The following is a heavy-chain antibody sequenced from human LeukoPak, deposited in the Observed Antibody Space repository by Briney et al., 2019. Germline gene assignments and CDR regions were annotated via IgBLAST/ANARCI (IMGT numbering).Heavy chain of an antibody. J-gene: IGHJ4*02. D-gene: IGHD3-16*01. CDR2: ISGSGAST. V-gene: IGHV3-23*01. CDR3: ARELGVWGYFDY. Sequence: GGSLRLSCAASGVTFSSYAMSWVRQAPGKGLEWVSVISGSGASTYYADSVKGRFTISRDNSKNTLYLQMNSLRAEDTAVYYCARELGVWGYFDYWGQGTLVTVSS. CDR1: GVTFSSYA.